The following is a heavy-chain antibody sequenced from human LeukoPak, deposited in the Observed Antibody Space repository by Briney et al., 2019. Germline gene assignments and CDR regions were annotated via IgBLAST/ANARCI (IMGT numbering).Heavy chain of an antibody. Sequence: PXXXLSLTXXXSGXSLXTYYWSWVRQPPGKGLEWIGYVHHTGSADYNPSLKSRVTISLDMSKSQFSLKLTSATAADTAVYYCARDSWDYIAMDVWGPGTTVTVSS. V-gene: IGHV4-59*01. J-gene: IGHJ6*02. CDR2: VHHTGSA. D-gene: IGHD4/OR15-4a*01. CDR3: ARDSWDYIAMDV. CDR1: GXSLXTYY.